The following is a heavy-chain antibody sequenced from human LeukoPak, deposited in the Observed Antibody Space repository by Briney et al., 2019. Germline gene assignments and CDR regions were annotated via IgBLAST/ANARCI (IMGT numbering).Heavy chain of an antibody. J-gene: IGHJ4*02. D-gene: IGHD2-15*01. V-gene: IGHV3-21*01. Sequence: AGGSLRLSCAASGFTFSSYSMNWVRQAPGKGLEWVSSISNSSSYIYYADSVKGRFTISRDNAKNSLYLQMNSLRAEDTAVYYCARVMSRVVGFDYWGQGTLVTVSS. CDR2: ISNSSSYI. CDR3: ARVMSRVVGFDY. CDR1: GFTFSSYS.